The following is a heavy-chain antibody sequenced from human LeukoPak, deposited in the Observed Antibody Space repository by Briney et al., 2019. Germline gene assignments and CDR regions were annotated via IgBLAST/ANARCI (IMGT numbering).Heavy chain of an antibody. J-gene: IGHJ6*03. Sequence: GGSLRLSCAASGFTFSSYWMHWVRQAPGKGLVWVSRINSDGSSTSYADSVKGRFTISRDNAKNTLYLQMNSLRAEDTAVYYCARDSSGIAVAGSIPNYYYYMDVCGKGTTVSVSS. V-gene: IGHV3-74*01. D-gene: IGHD6-19*01. CDR2: INSDGSST. CDR1: GFTFSSYW. CDR3: ARDSSGIAVAGSIPNYYYYMDV.